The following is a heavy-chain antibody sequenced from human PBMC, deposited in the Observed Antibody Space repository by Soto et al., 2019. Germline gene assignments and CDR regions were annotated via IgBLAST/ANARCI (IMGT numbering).Heavy chain of an antibody. CDR3: ARGGSYCSSTSCYGIQLWSYDAFDI. D-gene: IGHD2-2*01. V-gene: IGHV1-18*04. CDR2: ISAYNGNT. J-gene: IGHJ3*02. Sequence: ASVKVSCKASGYTFTSYGISWVRQAPGQRLEWMGWISAYNGNTNYAQKLQGRVTMTTDTSTSTAYMELRSLRSDDTAVYYCARGGSYCSSTSCYGIQLWSYDAFDIWGQGTMVTVSS. CDR1: GYTFTSYG.